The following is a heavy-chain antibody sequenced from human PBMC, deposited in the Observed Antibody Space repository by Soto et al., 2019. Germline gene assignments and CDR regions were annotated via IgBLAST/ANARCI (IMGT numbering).Heavy chain of an antibody. V-gene: IGHV3-33*01. CDR1: GVIFSGYG. D-gene: IGHD6-19*01. CDR2: IRFDGSNI. CDR3: ARGAVAGWLDP. J-gene: IGHJ5*02. Sequence: PGGSLRLSCVAPGVIFSGYGMHWVRQAPGKGLEWVAVIRFDGSNIYYADSVKGRFTISRDNSKNTLYLQMNSLRAEDTAVYYCARGAVAGWLDPWGQGTLVTVSS.